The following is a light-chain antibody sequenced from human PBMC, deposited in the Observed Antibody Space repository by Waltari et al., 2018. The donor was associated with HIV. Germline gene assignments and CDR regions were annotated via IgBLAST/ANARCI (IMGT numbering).Light chain of an antibody. CDR1: QSVNTF. V-gene: IGKV3-11*01. J-gene: IGKJ4*01. Sequence: IVLTQSPDTLYASPGARATLPCRASQSVNTFLAWYQQKLGQAPRLLIYDATKRATGIPARFSGSGSGTDFTLTISSLEPEDFAVYYCQQRGNGLTFGGGTKVEIK. CDR2: DAT. CDR3: QQRGNGLT.